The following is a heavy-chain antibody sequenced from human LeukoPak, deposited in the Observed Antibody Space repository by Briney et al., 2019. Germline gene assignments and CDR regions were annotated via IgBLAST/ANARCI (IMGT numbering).Heavy chain of an antibody. CDR3: ARDRGYSGSGSYVDWFDP. V-gene: IGHV1-2*02. Sequence: ASVKVSCKASGYTFTGYYMHWVRQAPGQGLEWMGWINPNSGGTNYAQKFQGRVTMTRDASISTAYMELRRLTSDDTAVYYCARDRGYSGSGSYVDWFDPWGQGTLVTVSS. CDR2: INPNSGGT. CDR1: GYTFTGYY. J-gene: IGHJ5*02. D-gene: IGHD3-10*01.